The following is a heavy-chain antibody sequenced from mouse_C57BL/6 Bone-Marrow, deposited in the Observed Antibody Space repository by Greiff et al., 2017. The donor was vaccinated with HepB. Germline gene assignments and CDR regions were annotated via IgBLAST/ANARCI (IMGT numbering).Heavy chain of an antibody. CDR1: GFTFSSYA. Sequence: EVQGVESGGGLVKPGGSLKLSCAASGFTFSSYAMSWVRQTPEKRLEWVATISDGGSYTYYPDNVKGRFTISRDNAKNNLYLQMSHLKSEDTAMYYCARDYYYGSSYLFAYWGQGTLVTVSA. J-gene: IGHJ3*01. CDR3: ARDYYYGSSYLFAY. CDR2: ISDGGSYT. V-gene: IGHV5-4*01. D-gene: IGHD1-1*01.